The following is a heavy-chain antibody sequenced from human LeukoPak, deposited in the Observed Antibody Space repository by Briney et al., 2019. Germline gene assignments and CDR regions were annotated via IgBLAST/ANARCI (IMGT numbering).Heavy chain of an antibody. J-gene: IGHJ6*01. D-gene: IGHD3-3*01. CDR2: IYSDGST. V-gene: IGHV3-66*04. CDR1: GFTVSSNY. CDR3: AGQLLVWSGYYYGMDV. Sequence: GGSLRLSCAASGFTVSSNYMSWVRQALGKGLEWVSVIYSDGSTYYAASVKGRFTISRDNSKNTLSLQMNRLRAYDTAVDYCAGQLLVWSGYYYGMDVWREESTDGVCS.